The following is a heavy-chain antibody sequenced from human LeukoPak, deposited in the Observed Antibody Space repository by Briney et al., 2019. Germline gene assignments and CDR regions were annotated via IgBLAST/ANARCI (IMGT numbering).Heavy chain of an antibody. D-gene: IGHD7-27*01. CDR1: GFTFRSYD. V-gene: IGHV3-48*03. Sequence: PGGSVRLSCATSGFTFRSYDMNWVPQAPGKGLEWVSYISSSGSTIYYVDSVKGRFTISRDNAKNSLYLQMNSLRAEDTAVYYCARGAWGVFDIWGQGTMVTVSS. CDR2: ISSSGSTI. J-gene: IGHJ3*02. CDR3: ARGAWGVFDI.